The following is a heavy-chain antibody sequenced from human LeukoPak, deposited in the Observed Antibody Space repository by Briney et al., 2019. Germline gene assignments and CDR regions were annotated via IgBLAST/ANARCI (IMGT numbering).Heavy chain of an antibody. D-gene: IGHD1-26*01. CDR2: IYSGGST. CDR3: ARSSGSYYGGHAFDI. Sequence: GGSLRLSCAASGLTVSSNYMSWVRQAPGKGLEWDSVIYSGGSTYYADSVKGRFTISRDNSKNTLYLQMNSLRAEDTAVYYCARSSGSYYGGHAFDIWGQGTMVTVSS. CDR1: GLTVSSNY. J-gene: IGHJ3*02. V-gene: IGHV3-66*01.